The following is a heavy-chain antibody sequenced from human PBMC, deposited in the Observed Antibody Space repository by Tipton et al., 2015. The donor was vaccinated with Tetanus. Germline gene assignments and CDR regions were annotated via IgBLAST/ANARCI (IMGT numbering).Heavy chain of an antibody. CDR3: ARVATPSRGGYYYYYMDV. CDR2: IYYSGST. J-gene: IGHJ6*03. D-gene: IGHD5-12*01. CDR1: GGSISSGGYY. Sequence: LRLSCTVSGGSISSGGYYWSWIRQHPGKGLEWIGYIYYSGSTYYNPSLKSRVTISVDTSKNQFSLKLSSVTAADTAVYYCARVATPSRGGYYYYYMDVWGKGTTVTVSS. V-gene: IGHV4-31*02.